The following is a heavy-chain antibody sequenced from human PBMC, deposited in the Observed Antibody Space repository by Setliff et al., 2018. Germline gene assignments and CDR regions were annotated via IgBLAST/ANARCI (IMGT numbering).Heavy chain of an antibody. CDR1: GGTFSSYA. CDR2: IIPIFGTA. D-gene: IGHD3-22*01. Sequence: GASVKVSCKASGGTFSSYAISWVRQAPGQGLEWMGRIIPIFGTANYAQKFQGRVTITADKSTSTAYMELSSLRSEDTAVYYCAADYYDSSGYGYWGQGTLVTVSS. J-gene: IGHJ4*02. V-gene: IGHV1-69*06. CDR3: AADYYDSSGYGY.